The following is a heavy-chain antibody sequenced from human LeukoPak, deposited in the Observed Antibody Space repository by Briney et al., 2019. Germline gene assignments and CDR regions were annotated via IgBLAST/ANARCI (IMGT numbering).Heavy chain of an antibody. D-gene: IGHD6-19*01. J-gene: IGHJ4*02. CDR1: GYTFSEYY. V-gene: IGHV1-2*02. CDR3: ARVGSSGWYVHPTLDY. Sequence: ASVQVSCKASGYTFSEYYIHWVRQAPGQGLEWMAWINPTNGDTNYALKSQDRVTMTRDTSISTAYMELTRLISDDTAVYYCARVGSSGWYVHPTLDYWGQGTLVTVSS. CDR2: INPTNGDT.